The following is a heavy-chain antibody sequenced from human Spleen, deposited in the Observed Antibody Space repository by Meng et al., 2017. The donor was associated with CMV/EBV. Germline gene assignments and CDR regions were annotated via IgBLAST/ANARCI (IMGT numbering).Heavy chain of an antibody. CDR1: GFILSNYE. CDR3: ARDRTYCSSTSCFPHNWFDP. Sequence: GESLKISCAVSGFILSNYEMNWVRQAPGKGLEWVSYISSSGTTVYYADSVKGRFIISRDNAKDSLYLQMNSLRAEDTAVYYCARDRTYCSSTSCFPHNWFDPWGQGTLVTVSS. V-gene: IGHV3-48*03. CDR2: ISSSGTTV. J-gene: IGHJ5*02. D-gene: IGHD2-2*01.